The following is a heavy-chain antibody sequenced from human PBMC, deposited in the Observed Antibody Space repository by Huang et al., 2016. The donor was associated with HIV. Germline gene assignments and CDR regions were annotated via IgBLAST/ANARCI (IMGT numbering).Heavy chain of an antibody. J-gene: IGHJ5*01. CDR2: ISAYNGNT. CDR1: GYIFTKYG. CDR3: ARDHWYPLQNWFDL. V-gene: IGHV1-18*01. D-gene: IGHD1-1*01. Sequence: QVELVQSGAEVKRPGASVRVSCKAAGYIFTKYGINWVRQAPGKGLEWLGGISAYNGNTNYAEKFQGRVTLTREPSATTAYMELRDVTSADTAVYYCARDHWYPLQNWFDLWGQGTLVTVSS.